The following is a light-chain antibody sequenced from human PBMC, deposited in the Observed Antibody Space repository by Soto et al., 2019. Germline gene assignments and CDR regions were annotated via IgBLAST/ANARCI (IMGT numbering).Light chain of an antibody. V-gene: IGKV3-11*01. J-gene: IGKJ1*01. CDR2: DTF. CDR3: QHRRNWPWT. Sequence: EIVLTQSPFTPSLSPGERATLSCRASQSVSSYLAWYQQKPGQAPRLLIYDTFNRATGIPARFSGSGSGTDFTLTISSLEPEDFVVYYCQHRRNWPWTFGQGTKVDIK. CDR1: QSVSSY.